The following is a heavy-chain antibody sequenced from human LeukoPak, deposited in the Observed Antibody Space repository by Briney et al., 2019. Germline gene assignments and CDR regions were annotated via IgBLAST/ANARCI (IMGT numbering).Heavy chain of an antibody. CDR1: GGSISSGGYS. D-gene: IGHD3-3*01. CDR2: IYHSGST. Sequence: TLSLTCAVSGGSISSGGYSWSWIRQPPGKGLEWIGYIYHSGSTYYNPSLKSRVTISVDTSKNQFSLKLSSVTAADTAVYYCASEPYYDFWSGYYITRELPLEYWGQGTLVTVSS. V-gene: IGHV4-30-2*01. J-gene: IGHJ4*02. CDR3: ASEPYYDFWSGYYITRELPLEY.